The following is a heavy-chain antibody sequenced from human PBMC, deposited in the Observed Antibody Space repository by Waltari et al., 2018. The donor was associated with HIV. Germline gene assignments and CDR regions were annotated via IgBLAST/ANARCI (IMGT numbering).Heavy chain of an antibody. CDR2: IGGNDEST. D-gene: IGHD6-19*01. CDR1: GLHGNTSV. CDR3: AKEAAVSAGPLDS. V-gene: IGHV3-23*04. J-gene: IGHJ4*02. Sequence: EVHLAESGGGLVQPGRSLRISCVLSGLHGNTSVLPWVRQAPGKGLQGVSIIGGNDESTRDADCVRGRFTSSRDDCHNTLSLQMDSLTINDTAVYYCAKEAAVSAGPLDSWGQGVVVIVSS.